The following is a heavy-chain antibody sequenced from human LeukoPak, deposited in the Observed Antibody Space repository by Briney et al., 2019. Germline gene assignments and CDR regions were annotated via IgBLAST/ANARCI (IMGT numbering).Heavy chain of an antibody. D-gene: IGHD6-19*01. CDR2: IYSGGST. J-gene: IGHJ4*02. V-gene: IGHV3-53*01. CDR3: ARDSSAPSEFDY. Sequence: GSLRLSCAASGFTVSSNYMSWVRQAPGKGLEWVSVIYSGGSTYYADSVKGRFTISRDNAKNSLYLQMNSLRAEDTAVYYCARDSSAPSEFDYWGQGTLVTVSS. CDR1: GFTVSSNY.